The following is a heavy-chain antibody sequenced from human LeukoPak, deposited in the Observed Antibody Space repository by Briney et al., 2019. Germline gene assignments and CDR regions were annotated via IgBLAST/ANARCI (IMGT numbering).Heavy chain of an antibody. Sequence: PGGSLRPSCAAPGFTFSSYGMHWVRQAPGKGLEWVAVIWYDGSNKYYADSVKGRFTISRDNSKNTLYLQMNSLRAEDTAVYYCARRDTAMVNWGQGTLVTVSS. CDR1: GFTFSSYG. V-gene: IGHV3-33*01. CDR2: IWYDGSNK. D-gene: IGHD5-18*01. J-gene: IGHJ4*02. CDR3: ARRDTAMVN.